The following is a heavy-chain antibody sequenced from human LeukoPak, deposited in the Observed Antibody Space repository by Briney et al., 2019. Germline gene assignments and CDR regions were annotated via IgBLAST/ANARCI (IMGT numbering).Heavy chain of an antibody. CDR3: ARSYDILTGYRGFDY. Sequence: SETLSLTCTVSGGSISSYYWSWIRQPPGKGLEWIGYIYYSGSTNYNPSLKSRVTISVDTSKNQFSLKLSSVTAADTAVYYCARSYDILTGYRGFDYWGQGTLVTVSS. V-gene: IGHV4-59*01. CDR1: GGSISSYY. CDR2: IYYSGST. D-gene: IGHD3-9*01. J-gene: IGHJ4*02.